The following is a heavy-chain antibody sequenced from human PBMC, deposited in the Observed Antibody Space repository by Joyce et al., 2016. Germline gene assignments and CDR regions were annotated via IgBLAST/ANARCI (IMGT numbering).Heavy chain of an antibody. CDR3: AKLLYAQYYYGMDV. CDR2: ISGRGGST. D-gene: IGHD2/OR15-2a*01. CDR1: ELTFSSYA. V-gene: IGHV3-23*01. J-gene: IGHJ6*02. Sequence: EVQVLESGGGLVQPGGSLRLSCAASELTFSSYAMTWVRQAAGKGGEWVSAISGRGGSTHYADSVKGRFTISRDNSKNTLDLQMNSLRAEDTAIYYCAKLLYAQYYYGMDVWGQGTTVTVSS.